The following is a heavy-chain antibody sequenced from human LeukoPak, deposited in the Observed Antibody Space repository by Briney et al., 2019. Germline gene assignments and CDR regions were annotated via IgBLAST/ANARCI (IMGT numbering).Heavy chain of an antibody. CDR1: GFTFSDYN. CDR3: ARERMGPRGTFDI. V-gene: IGHV3-48*04. CDR2: INKKSDSI. J-gene: IGHJ3*02. Sequence: GGSLRLSCEASGFTFSDYNMNWVRQAPGKGLEWIAYINKKSDSIYYADSVKGRFSISRDNAKNSLYLQMNSLRAEDTAVYYCARERMGPRGTFDIWGQGTMVTVSS. D-gene: IGHD3-16*01.